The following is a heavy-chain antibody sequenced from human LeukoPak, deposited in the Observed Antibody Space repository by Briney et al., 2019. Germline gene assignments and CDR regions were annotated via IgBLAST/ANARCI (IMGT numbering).Heavy chain of an antibody. CDR1: GYTFTGYY. CDR2: INPNSGGT. Sequence: GASVKVSCKASGYTFTGYYMHWVRQAPGQGLEWMGRINPNSGGTTYAQKFQGRVTMTRDTSISTAYMELSRLRSDDTAVYYCARGKQWLGHDYWGQGTLVTVSS. V-gene: IGHV1-2*06. D-gene: IGHD6-19*01. J-gene: IGHJ4*02. CDR3: ARGKQWLGHDY.